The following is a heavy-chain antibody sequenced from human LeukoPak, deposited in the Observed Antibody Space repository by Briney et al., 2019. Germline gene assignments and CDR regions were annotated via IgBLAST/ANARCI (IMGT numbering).Heavy chain of an antibody. CDR2: IGTAGDT. J-gene: IGHJ5*02. D-gene: IGHD2-8*01. CDR3: ARGQRYCTNGVCYLGPLNFDP. CDR1: GFTFSSYD. Sequence: GGSLRLSCAASGFTFSSYDTHWVRQATGKGLEWVSAIGTAGDTYYPGSVKGRFTISRENAKNSLYLQMNSLRAWDTAVYHCARGQRYCTNGVCYLGPLNFDPWGQGTLVTVSS. V-gene: IGHV3-13*01.